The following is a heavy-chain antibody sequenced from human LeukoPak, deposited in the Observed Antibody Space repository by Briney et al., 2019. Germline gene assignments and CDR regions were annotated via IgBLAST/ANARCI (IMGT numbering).Heavy chain of an antibody. J-gene: IGHJ4*02. V-gene: IGHV1-69*13. D-gene: IGHD6-13*01. CDR2: IIPIFGTA. CDR3: ARAGIAAAGPHHPFDY. CDR1: GGTFSSYA. Sequence: SVKVSCEASGGTFSSYAISWVRQAPGQGLEWMGGIIPIFGTANYAQKFQGRVTITADESTSTAYMELSSLRSEDTAVYYCARAGIAAAGPHHPFDYWGQGTLVTVSS.